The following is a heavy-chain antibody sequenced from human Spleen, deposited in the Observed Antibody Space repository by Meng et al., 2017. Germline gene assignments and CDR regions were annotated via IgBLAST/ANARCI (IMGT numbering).Heavy chain of an antibody. Sequence: ASVKVSCKASGYTFTDYYMHWVRQAPGQGLEWMGRLTPNSGGTDYAQKFQARVTMTGDTSISTAYMELSGLRSDDTAMYYCARDEDISAAGKLFGDYWGQGTLVTVSS. CDR1: GYTFTDYY. D-gene: IGHD6-25*01. CDR2: LTPNSGGT. CDR3: ARDEDISAAGKLFGDY. J-gene: IGHJ4*02. V-gene: IGHV1-2*06.